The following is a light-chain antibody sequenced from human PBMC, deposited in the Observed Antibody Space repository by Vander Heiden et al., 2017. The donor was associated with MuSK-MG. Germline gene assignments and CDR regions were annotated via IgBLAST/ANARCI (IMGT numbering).Light chain of an antibody. V-gene: IGLV2-23*02. CDR1: NSHIGSYHL. CDR2: EVT. Sequence: QSALTQPASVSGSPGPWITISCTGSNSHIGSYHLVSWYQQHPGKAPKLIIYEVTKRPSGVSNRFSGSKSGNTASLTISGLQAEDEADYYCCSYAGSNTGLFGAGTKVTVL. J-gene: IGLJ2*01. CDR3: CSYAGSNTGL.